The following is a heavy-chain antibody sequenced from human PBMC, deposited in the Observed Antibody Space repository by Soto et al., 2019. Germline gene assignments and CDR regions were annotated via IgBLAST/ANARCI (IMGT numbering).Heavy chain of an antibody. CDR2: IIPIFGTA. V-gene: IGHV1-69*12. CDR3: ARGGITIFGVVIGTYFAY. Sequence: QVQLVQSGAEVKKPGSSVKVSCKASGGTFSSYAISWVRQAPGQGLEWMGGIIPIFGTANYAQKFQGRVTITADESSRAGYMELRSLRSEDIAVYCCARGGITIFGVVIGTYFAYWGQGALVTVS. J-gene: IGHJ4*02. CDR1: GGTFSSYA. D-gene: IGHD3-3*01.